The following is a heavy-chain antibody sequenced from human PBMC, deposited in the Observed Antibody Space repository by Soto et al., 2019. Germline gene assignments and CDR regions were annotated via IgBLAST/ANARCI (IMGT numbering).Heavy chain of an antibody. CDR1: GYTFTSYY. CDR3: ARDDAGDFWSGYAFDY. J-gene: IGHJ4*02. Sequence: ASLKVSCKASGYTFTSYYMHWVRQAPGQVLEWMGIINPSGGSTSYAQKFQGRVTMTRDTSTSTVYMELSSLRSEDTAVYYCARDDAGDFWSGYAFDYWGQGTLVNVSS. D-gene: IGHD3-3*01. V-gene: IGHV1-46*01. CDR2: INPSGGST.